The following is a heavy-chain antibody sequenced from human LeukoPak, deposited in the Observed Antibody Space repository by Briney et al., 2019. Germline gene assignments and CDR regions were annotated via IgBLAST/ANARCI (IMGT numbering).Heavy chain of an antibody. V-gene: IGHV3-48*03. Sequence: GGSLRLSCAASGFTFSSYEMNWVRQAPGKGLEWVSYISSRGSTIYYADSVKGRFTISRDNAKNTLYLQMNSLRAEDTAVYYCARDLVDCFDPWGQGTLVTVSS. CDR3: ARDLVDCFDP. CDR2: ISSRGSTI. D-gene: IGHD2-8*02. CDR1: GFTFSSYE. J-gene: IGHJ5*02.